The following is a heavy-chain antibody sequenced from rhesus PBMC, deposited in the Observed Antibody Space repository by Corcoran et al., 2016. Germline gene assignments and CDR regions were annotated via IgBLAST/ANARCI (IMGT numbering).Heavy chain of an antibody. Sequence: QLQLQESGPGLVKPSATLSLTCAVSGCSISGNFWNLIRPPPRKGMEWIGRSFDGKGSTEYNPSLKSRGTISTDTSKTQLSLRLTSVTAADTAVDCCAREVYGKRRDDSWGQGVLVTVSS. V-gene: IGHV4-173*01. D-gene: IGHD4-35*01. J-gene: IGHJ4*01. CDR1: GCSISGNF. CDR2: SFDGKGST. CDR3: AREVYGKRRDDS.